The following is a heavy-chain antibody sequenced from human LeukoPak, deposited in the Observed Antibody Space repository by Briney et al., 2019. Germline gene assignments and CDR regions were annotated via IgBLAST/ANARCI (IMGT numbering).Heavy chain of an antibody. Sequence: ASVKVSCKASGYTFTNYAMNWVRQAPGQGLEWMGWINTNTGNPTYAQGFTGRFVFSLDTSVSTTYLQISSLKAEDTAVYYCARGNYYESSGYSLFDYWGQGTLLTVSS. D-gene: IGHD3-22*01. CDR2: INTNTGNP. CDR3: ARGNYYESSGYSLFDY. J-gene: IGHJ4*02. CDR1: GYTFTNYA. V-gene: IGHV7-4-1*02.